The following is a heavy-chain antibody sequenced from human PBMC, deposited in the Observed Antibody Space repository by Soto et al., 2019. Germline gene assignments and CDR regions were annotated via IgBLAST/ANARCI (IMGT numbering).Heavy chain of an antibody. CDR1: GDSISSGDYY. CDR3: ARETVTVSFDY. J-gene: IGHJ4*02. D-gene: IGHD4-17*01. CDR2: IYYSGST. Sequence: PSETLSLTCTVSGDSISSGDYYWSWIRQHPGKGLEWIGYIYYSGSTYYNPSLKSRVTISVDTSKNQFSLKLSSVTAADTAVYYCARETVTVSFDYWGQGTLVTVSS. V-gene: IGHV4-31*03.